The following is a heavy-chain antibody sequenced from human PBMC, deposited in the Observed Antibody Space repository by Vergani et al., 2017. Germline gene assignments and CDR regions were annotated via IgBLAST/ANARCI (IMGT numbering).Heavy chain of an antibody. J-gene: IGHJ4*02. D-gene: IGHD5-24*01. CDR2: MNSAGTIT. Sequence: VQLVESGGGVVQPGTSLRLSCEASGFKFSQFGMHWVRQAPGRGLEWISYMNSAGTITHYADSVKGRFTISRDNARDSLYLQMENLRVEDTATYYCVRERAGDLDYWGQGTLVTVSS. CDR3: VRERAGDLDY. V-gene: IGHV3-48*04. CDR1: GFKFSQFG.